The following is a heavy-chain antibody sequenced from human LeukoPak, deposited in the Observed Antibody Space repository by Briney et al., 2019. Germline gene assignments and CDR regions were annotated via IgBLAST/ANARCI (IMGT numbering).Heavy chain of an antibody. J-gene: IGHJ6*02. CDR1: GFTFTSSA. CDR3: APTITLGWGVIHYYYYYGMDV. V-gene: IGHV1-58*02. D-gene: IGHD3-10*01. CDR2: IVVGSGNT. Sequence: SVKVSCKASGFTFTSSAMQWVRQARGQRLEWIGWIVVGSGNTNYAQKFQERVTITRDMSTSTAYMELSSLRSEDTAVYYCAPTITLGWGVIHYYYYYGMDVWGQGTTVTVSS.